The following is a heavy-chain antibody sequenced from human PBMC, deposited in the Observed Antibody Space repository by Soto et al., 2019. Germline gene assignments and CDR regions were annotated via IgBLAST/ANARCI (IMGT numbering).Heavy chain of an antibody. CDR2: VSIGGST. CDR1: GFTFSSYA. V-gene: IGHV3-23*01. J-gene: IGHJ4*02. D-gene: IGHD2-15*01. CDR3: AKRRGAGGHFDY. Sequence: ILSCAASGFTFSSYAMGWVRQGPGKGLEWVAVVSIGGSTHYADSVRGRFTISRDSSKNTLSLQMNSLTAEDTAVYFCAKRRGAGGHFDYWGQGALVTVSS.